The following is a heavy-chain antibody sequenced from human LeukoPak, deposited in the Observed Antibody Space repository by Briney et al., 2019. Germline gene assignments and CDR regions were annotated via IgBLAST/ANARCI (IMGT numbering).Heavy chain of an antibody. V-gene: IGHV4-39*07. Sequence: SETLSLTCAVSGGSISSSSYYWGWIRPPPGKGLEWIGGIYYSGSTYYNPSLKSRVTISVDTSKNQISLKLSSVTAADPAVYYCARGSYYYDSSGYLFENDNFDYWGQGTLVTVSS. D-gene: IGHD3-22*01. CDR1: GGSISSSSYY. CDR2: IYYSGST. J-gene: IGHJ4*02. CDR3: ARGSYYYDSSGYLFENDNFDY.